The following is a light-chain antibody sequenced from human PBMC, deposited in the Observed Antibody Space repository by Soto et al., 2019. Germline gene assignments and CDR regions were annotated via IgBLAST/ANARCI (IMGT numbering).Light chain of an antibody. CDR2: GAS. CDR3: QPSYSNPS. V-gene: IGKV1-39*01. CDR1: QSISNY. J-gene: IGKJ1*01. Sequence: DIQMTQSPSSLSASVGDRVTITCRAIQSISNYLNWYQQKPGKAPNLLIYGASRVQGGVPSRFSGSGSGTDFTLTISSLQPEDFATYYCQPSYSNPSFGQGTKVEIK.